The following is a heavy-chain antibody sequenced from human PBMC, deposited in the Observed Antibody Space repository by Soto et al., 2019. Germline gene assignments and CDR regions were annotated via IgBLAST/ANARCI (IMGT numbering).Heavy chain of an antibody. V-gene: IGHV1-69*13. Sequence: ASVKVSCKASGGTFSSYAISWVRQAPGQGLEWMGGIIPIFGTANYAQKFQGRVTITADESTSTAYMELSSLRSEDTAVYYCARSGYCRGGSCSTYHYWGHGTLVTVSS. J-gene: IGHJ4*01. CDR2: IIPIFGTA. CDR3: ARSGYCRGGSCSTYHY. CDR1: GGTFSSYA. D-gene: IGHD2-15*01.